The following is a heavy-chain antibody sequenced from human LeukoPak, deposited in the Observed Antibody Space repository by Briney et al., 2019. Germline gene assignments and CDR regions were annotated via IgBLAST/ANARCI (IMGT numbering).Heavy chain of an antibody. CDR2: INPSGGST. CDR3: ARDTEGVRGVIIPFDY. D-gene: IGHD3-10*01. J-gene: IGHJ4*02. CDR1: GYTFTSYY. Sequence: ASVKVSCKASGYTFTSYYMHWVRQAPGQGLEWMGIINPSGGSTSYAQKFQGRVTMTRDTSTSTVCMELSRLRSEDTAVYYCARDTEGVRGVIIPFDYWGQGTLVTVSS. V-gene: IGHV1-46*01.